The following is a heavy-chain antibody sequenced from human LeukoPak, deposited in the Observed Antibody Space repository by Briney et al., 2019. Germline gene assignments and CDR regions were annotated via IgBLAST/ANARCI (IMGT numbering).Heavy chain of an antibody. CDR1: GYAFTSYG. CDR3: ARPQYSSGWYTIGAFDI. J-gene: IGHJ3*02. Sequence: GASVKVSCKASGYAFTSYGISWVRQAPGQGLEWMGWISAYNGSTNYAQKLQGRVTMTTDTSTSTAYMELRSLRSDDTAVYYCARPQYSSGWYTIGAFDIWGQGTMVTVSS. D-gene: IGHD6-19*01. V-gene: IGHV1-18*01. CDR2: ISAYNGST.